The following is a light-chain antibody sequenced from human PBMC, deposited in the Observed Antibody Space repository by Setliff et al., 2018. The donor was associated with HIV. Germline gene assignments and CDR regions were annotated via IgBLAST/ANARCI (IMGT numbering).Light chain of an antibody. V-gene: IGLV2-14*03. CDR2: DVS. J-gene: IGLJ1*01. CDR1: SSDVGGYNF. CDR3: SSYTSSSTLNV. Sequence: QSVLTQPASVSGSPGQSITISCTGTSSDVGGYNFVSWYQHHPGKAPILMIYDVSTRPSGVSNRFSGSKSDNTASLTISGLQAEDKADYYCSSYTSSSTLNVFGTGTKVTVL.